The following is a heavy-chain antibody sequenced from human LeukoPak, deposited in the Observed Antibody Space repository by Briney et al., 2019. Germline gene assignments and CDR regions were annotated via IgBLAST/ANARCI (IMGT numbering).Heavy chain of an antibody. CDR3: ATDLRCSGGSCSDY. Sequence: ASVKVSCKVSGYTLTELSMHWVRQAPGKGLEWMGGFDPEDGETIYAQKFQGRVTMTEDTSTDTAYMELSSLRSEDTAVYYCATDLRCSGGSCSDYWGQGTLVTVSS. J-gene: IGHJ4*02. CDR2: FDPEDGET. D-gene: IGHD2-15*01. CDR1: GYTLTELS. V-gene: IGHV1-24*01.